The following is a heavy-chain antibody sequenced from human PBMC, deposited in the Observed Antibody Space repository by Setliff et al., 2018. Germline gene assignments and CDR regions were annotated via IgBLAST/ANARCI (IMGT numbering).Heavy chain of an antibody. CDR3: ARSSSGSPHYYYAMDV. CDR2: IYYSGST. D-gene: IGHD3-10*01. CDR1: GYSISSGYY. J-gene: IGHJ6*02. Sequence: PSETLSLTCAVSGYSISSGYYWGWNRQPPGKGLEWIGSIYYSGSTYHNPSLKSRVTVSVDTSKNQFSLKLSSVTAADTAVYYCARSSSGSPHYYYAMDVWGQGTTVTVSS. V-gene: IGHV4-38-2*01.